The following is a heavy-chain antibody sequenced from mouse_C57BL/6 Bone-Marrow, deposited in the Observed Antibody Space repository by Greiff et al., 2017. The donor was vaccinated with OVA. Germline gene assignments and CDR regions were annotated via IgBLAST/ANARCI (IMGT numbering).Heavy chain of an antibody. CDR3: ARRGDYRPFAY. J-gene: IGHJ3*01. Sequence: VQLQQSGAELARPGASVKLSCKASGYTFTSYGISWVKQRTGQGLEWIGEIYPRSGNTYYNEKFKGKATLTADKTSSTAYMELRSLTSEDSAVYFCARRGDYRPFAYWGQGTLVTVSA. CDR2: IYPRSGNT. CDR1: GYTFTSYG. D-gene: IGHD2-4*01. V-gene: IGHV1-81*01.